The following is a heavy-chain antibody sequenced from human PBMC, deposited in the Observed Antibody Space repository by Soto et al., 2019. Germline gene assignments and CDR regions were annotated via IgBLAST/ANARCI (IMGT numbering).Heavy chain of an antibody. CDR1: GFSYSTSGVG. V-gene: IGHV2-5*02. J-gene: IGHJ5*02. D-gene: IGHD3-10*01. Sequence: QITLKESGPTLVKPTQTLTLTCTFSGFSYSTSGVGVGWIRQPPGKALEWLALIYWDDDRRYSTSLRSRLTIDKDPSKNQVVLTMTNMDPVDTAAYDCVSWSFPNWFDPWGQGTLVTVSS. CDR3: VSWSFPNWFDP. CDR2: IYWDDDR.